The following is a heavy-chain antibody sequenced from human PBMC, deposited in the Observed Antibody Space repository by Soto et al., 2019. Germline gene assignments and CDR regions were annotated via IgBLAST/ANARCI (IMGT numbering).Heavy chain of an antibody. CDR3: AKAEPNAYGGNPVDAFDI. CDR2: ISGSGGST. V-gene: IGHV3-23*01. J-gene: IGHJ3*02. Sequence: GGSLRLSCAASGFTFSSYAMSWVRQAPGKGLEWVSAISGSGGSTYYADSVKGRFTISRYNSKNTMYLQMNGRRAEDTAVYDCAKAEPNAYGGNPVDAFDIWGQGTMVTVSS. D-gene: IGHD2-15*01. CDR1: GFTFSSYA.